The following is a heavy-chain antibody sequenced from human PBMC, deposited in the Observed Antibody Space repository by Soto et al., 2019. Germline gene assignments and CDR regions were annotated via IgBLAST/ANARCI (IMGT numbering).Heavy chain of an antibody. CDR3: AKDAEVQYYGSGSYYGYFDY. J-gene: IGHJ4*02. D-gene: IGHD3-10*01. CDR1: GFTFSSYA. Sequence: GGSLRLSCAASGFTFSSYAMSWVRQAPGKGLEWVSAISGSGGSTYYADSVKGRFTISRDNSKNTLYLQMNSLRAEDTAVYYCAKDAEVQYYGSGSYYGYFDYWGQGTLVTVSS. CDR2: ISGSGGST. V-gene: IGHV3-23*01.